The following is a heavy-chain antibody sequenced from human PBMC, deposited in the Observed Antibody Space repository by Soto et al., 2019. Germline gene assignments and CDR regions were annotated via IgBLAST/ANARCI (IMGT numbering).Heavy chain of an antibody. V-gene: IGHV3-33*01. J-gene: IGHJ4*02. CDR1: GFTFSSYG. CDR3: ARDIAAARWFNPLLL. CDR2: IWYDGSNK. Sequence: GGSLRLSCAASGFTFSSYGMHWVRQAPGKGLEWVAVIWYDGSNKYYADSVKGRFTISRDNSKNTLYLQMNSLRAEDTAVYYCARDIAAARWFNPLLLWRQGTLVTVSS. D-gene: IGHD6-13*01.